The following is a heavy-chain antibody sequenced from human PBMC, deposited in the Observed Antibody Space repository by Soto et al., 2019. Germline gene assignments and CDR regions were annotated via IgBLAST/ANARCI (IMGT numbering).Heavy chain of an antibody. CDR3: ASPTVAGDALRDRYFDF. V-gene: IGHV3-72*01. D-gene: IGHD6-13*01. J-gene: IGHJ2*01. CDR1: GFTFSDHF. CDR2: AKTSAFYHAT. Sequence: EVQLVESGGGLVQPGGSLRLSCVASGFTFSDHFMDWVRQAPGKGLEWIGRAKTSAFYHATQYAASVEGRFTVSRDDSANSFYLEMHTLQTDDTAVYYCASPTVAGDALRDRYFDFWGRGTLVTVSS.